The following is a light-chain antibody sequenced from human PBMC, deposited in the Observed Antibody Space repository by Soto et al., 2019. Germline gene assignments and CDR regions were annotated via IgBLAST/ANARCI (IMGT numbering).Light chain of an antibody. CDR3: QQSYNAPIT. CDR1: HNIINY. CDR2: VAS. V-gene: IGKV1-39*01. Sequence: DIQMTQSPSSLSASVGDRVTITCRASHNIINYLNWYQQKPGKAPQLLIYVASMLESGVPSRFSGSGSGTDFTLTISSLQPADFATYYCQQSYNAPITFGQGTRLHI. J-gene: IGKJ5*01.